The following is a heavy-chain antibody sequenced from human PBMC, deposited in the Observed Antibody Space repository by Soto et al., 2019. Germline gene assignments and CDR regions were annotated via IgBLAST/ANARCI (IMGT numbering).Heavy chain of an antibody. D-gene: IGHD3-10*01. CDR2: ISYDGSNK. J-gene: IGHJ6*02. CDR3: ARDGANYYGSGENYYYGMDV. CDR1: GFTFSSYP. V-gene: IGHV3-30-3*01. Sequence: GSSLRLSCAASGFTFSSYPMHWVLQAPGKGLEWVAVISYDGSNKYYADSVKGRFTISRDNSKNTLYLQMNSLRAEGTAVYYCARDGANYYGSGENYYYGMDVWGQGTTVTVSS.